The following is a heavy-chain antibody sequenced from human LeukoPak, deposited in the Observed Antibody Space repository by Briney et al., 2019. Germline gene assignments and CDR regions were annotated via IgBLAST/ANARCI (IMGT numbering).Heavy chain of an antibody. CDR1: GFTFSSYT. Sequence: GGSLRLSCAASGFTFSSYTMHWVRQVPGKGLEWVAVISSDRSNIKYADSLRGRFTISRDNAQKTLYLQMNSLRAEDTAVYYCAKENYMITFGGVTYFDYWGQGTLVTVSS. D-gene: IGHD3-16*01. V-gene: IGHV3-30*18. J-gene: IGHJ4*02. CDR3: AKENYMITFGGVTYFDY. CDR2: ISSDRSNI.